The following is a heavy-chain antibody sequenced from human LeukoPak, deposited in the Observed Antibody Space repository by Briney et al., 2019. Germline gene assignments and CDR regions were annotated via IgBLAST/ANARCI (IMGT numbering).Heavy chain of an antibody. CDR3: ARGVTDFWSGYYYY. Sequence: SETLSLTCTVSGGSISSYYWSWIRQPPGKGLEWIGYINYSGSTNYNPSLKSRVTISVDTSKNQFSLKLSSVTAADTTVYYCARGVTDFWSGYYYYWGQGTLVTVSS. CDR2: INYSGST. D-gene: IGHD3-3*01. CDR1: GGSISSYY. V-gene: IGHV4-59*01. J-gene: IGHJ4*02.